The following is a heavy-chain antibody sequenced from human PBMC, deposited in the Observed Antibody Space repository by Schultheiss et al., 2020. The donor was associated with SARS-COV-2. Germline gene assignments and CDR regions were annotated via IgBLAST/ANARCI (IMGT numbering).Heavy chain of an antibody. D-gene: IGHD3-10*01. V-gene: IGHV1-69*13. J-gene: IGHJ6*02. CDR2: IIPIFGTA. Sequence: SVKVSCKASGGTFSSYAISWVRQAPGQGLEWMGGIIPIFGTANYAQKFQGRVTITADESTSTAYMELSSLRSEDTAVYYCARQKPFGSGSYHPYNYYGLDVWGQGTTVTVSS. CDR3: ARQKPFGSGSYHPYNYYGLDV. CDR1: GGTFSSYA.